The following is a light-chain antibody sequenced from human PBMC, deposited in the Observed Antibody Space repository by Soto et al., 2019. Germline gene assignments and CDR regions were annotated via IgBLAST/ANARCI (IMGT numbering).Light chain of an antibody. J-gene: IGKJ1*01. CDR3: QHYNNRPA. CDR2: GAS. CDR1: QSVSSK. Sequence: EIVMMQSPATLSVSQGERATLSCRASQSVSSKLAWYQQKPGQAPRLLIYGASTRATGVPARCSGSGSGTDFTLTTSCLQTEDFAVYYCQHYNNRPAFGQGTKVEIK. V-gene: IGKV3-15*01.